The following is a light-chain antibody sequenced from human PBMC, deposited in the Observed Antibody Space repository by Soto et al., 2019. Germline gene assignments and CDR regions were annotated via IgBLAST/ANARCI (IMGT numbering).Light chain of an antibody. Sequence: DIQMTQSPSSLSASVGDRVTITCRASQSISTYLNWYQQKSGNAPKLLIYDVSTLQTGVPSRFSGSGSGTDFTLTIRSLQPEDFATYYCQQSYISPLTFGQGTKVEIK. V-gene: IGKV1-39*01. CDR1: QSISTY. J-gene: IGKJ1*01. CDR3: QQSYISPLT. CDR2: DVS.